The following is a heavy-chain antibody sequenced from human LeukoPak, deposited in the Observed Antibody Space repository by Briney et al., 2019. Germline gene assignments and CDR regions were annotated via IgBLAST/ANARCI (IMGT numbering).Heavy chain of an antibody. CDR3: ARQLGYCSTISCSHNWFDP. D-gene: IGHD2-2*01. CDR2: IYHSEST. CDR1: CNSISSGDY. J-gene: IGHJ5*02. Sequence: PSETLSLTCAFSCNSISSGDYWGWNRQPPGKGREWIGYIYHSESTYNNPSLNSRVTISEDTARNQFPLKLSSVTAADTAVYYCARQLGYCSTISCSHNWFDPWGQGTLVTVSS. V-gene: IGHV4-38-2*01.